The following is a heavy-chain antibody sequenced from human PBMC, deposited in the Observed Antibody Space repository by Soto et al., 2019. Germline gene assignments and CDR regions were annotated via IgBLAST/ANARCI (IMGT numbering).Heavy chain of an antibody. CDR3: ARSVKIAATGPFDI. CDR2: ISSSSSYI. V-gene: IGHV3-21*01. D-gene: IGHD6-13*01. J-gene: IGHJ3*02. Sequence: VQLVESGGGLVKPGGSLRLSCAASGFTFSSYSMNWVRQAPGKGLEWVSSISSSSSYIYYADSVKGRFTISRDNAKNSLYLQMNSLRAEDTAVYYCARSVKIAATGPFDIWGQGTMVTVSS. CDR1: GFTFSSYS.